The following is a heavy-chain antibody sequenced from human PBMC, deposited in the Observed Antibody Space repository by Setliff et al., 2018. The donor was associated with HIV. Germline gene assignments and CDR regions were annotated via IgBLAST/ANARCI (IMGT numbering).Heavy chain of an antibody. D-gene: IGHD3-9*01. Sequence: PSETLSLTCTVSGAPINTGGYYWSWIRQHPGKGLEYIGYIYYSGSAYYSPSLKSRVTLSLDTSENQFSLRLSSVTAADTAVYYCARDRYFDGGWFDPWGQGTLVTVSS. CDR3: ARDRYFDGGWFDP. J-gene: IGHJ5*02. CDR1: GAPINTGGYY. CDR2: IYYSGSA. V-gene: IGHV4-31*03.